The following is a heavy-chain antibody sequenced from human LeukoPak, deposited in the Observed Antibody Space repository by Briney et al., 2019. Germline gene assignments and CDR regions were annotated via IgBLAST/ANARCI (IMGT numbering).Heavy chain of an antibody. Sequence: PGGSLRLSCAASGFTFSSYAMSWVRQAPGKGLEWVSGISWNSGSIGYADPVKGRFTISRDNAKNSLYLQMNSLRAEDTALYYCAKGVAAMVSYYFDYWGQGTLVTVSS. V-gene: IGHV3-9*01. CDR1: GFTFSSYA. CDR2: ISWNSGSI. J-gene: IGHJ4*02. CDR3: AKGVAAMVSYYFDY. D-gene: IGHD5-18*01.